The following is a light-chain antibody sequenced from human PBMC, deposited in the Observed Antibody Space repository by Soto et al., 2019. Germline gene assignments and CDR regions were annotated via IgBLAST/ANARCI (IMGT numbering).Light chain of an antibody. CDR1: SSDVGSYDS. Sequence: QSALTQPRSVSGSPGQSVTISCTGTSSDVGSYDSVSWYQQHPGKAPKLMIYDVIMRPSGVPDRFSGSKSGNTASLTISGLQAEDEADYYCCSFAGSFWVFGGGTKVTVL. CDR3: CSFAGSFWV. CDR2: DVI. J-gene: IGLJ3*02. V-gene: IGLV2-11*01.